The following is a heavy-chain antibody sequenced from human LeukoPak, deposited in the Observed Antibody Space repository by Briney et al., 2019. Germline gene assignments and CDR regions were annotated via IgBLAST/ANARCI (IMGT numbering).Heavy chain of an antibody. Sequence: GGSLRLSCAASGFTFSSYKMNWVRQAPGKGLEGVSYISSSGSTIYYADSVKGRFTISRDNAKNSLSLQMNSLRAEDTAVYYCASVWPYRPPDYWGQGTLVTVSS. D-gene: IGHD2-2*01. J-gene: IGHJ4*02. CDR1: GFTFSSYK. V-gene: IGHV3-48*03. CDR3: ASVWPYRPPDY. CDR2: ISSSGSTI.